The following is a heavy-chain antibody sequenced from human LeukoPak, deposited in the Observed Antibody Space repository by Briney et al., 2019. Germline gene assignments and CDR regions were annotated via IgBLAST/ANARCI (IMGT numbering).Heavy chain of an antibody. CDR3: ARAERGYSGYDVDY. D-gene: IGHD5-12*01. J-gene: IGHJ4*02. CDR1: GFTVSSNY. Sequence: GGSLRLSCAASGFTVSSNYMSWVRQAPGKGLEWVSVIYSGGSTYYADSVKGRFTISRDNSKNTLYLQMNSLGAEDTAVYYCARAERGYSGYDVDYWGQGTLVTVSS. CDR2: IYSGGST. V-gene: IGHV3-53*01.